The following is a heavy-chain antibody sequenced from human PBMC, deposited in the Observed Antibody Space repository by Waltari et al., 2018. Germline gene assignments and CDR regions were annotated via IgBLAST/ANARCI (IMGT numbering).Heavy chain of an antibody. D-gene: IGHD3-22*01. V-gene: IGHV1-69*15. Sequence: QVQLVQSGAEVKKPGSSVKVSCKASGGTFSSYAISWVRQAPGQGLEWMGRIIPIFGTANYAQKFQGRVTITADESTSTAYMELSSLRSEDTAVYYCAFPGGYDSSGYVSYFDYWGQGTLVTVSS. CDR1: GGTFSSYA. CDR2: IIPIFGTA. CDR3: AFPGGYDSSGYVSYFDY. J-gene: IGHJ4*02.